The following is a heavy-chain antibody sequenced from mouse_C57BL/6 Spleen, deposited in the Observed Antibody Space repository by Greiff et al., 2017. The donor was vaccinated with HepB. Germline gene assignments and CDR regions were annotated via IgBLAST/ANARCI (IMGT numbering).Heavy chain of an antibody. CDR3: AREGNYGSHFDY. Sequence: DVKLQESGPGLVKPSQSLSLTCSVTGYSITSGYYWNWIRQFPGNKLEWMGYISYDGSNNYNPSLKNRISITRDTSKNQFFLKLNSVTTEDTATYYCAREGNYGSHFDYWGQGTTLTVSS. D-gene: IGHD1-1*01. CDR2: ISYDGSN. CDR1: GYSITSGYY. V-gene: IGHV3-6*01. J-gene: IGHJ2*01.